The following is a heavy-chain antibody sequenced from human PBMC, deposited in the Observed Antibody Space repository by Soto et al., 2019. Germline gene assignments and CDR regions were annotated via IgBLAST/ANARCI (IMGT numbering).Heavy chain of an antibody. CDR2: INPSIGTT. Sequence: ASVKVSCKASGYTFTSQNMQWVRQAPGQGLEWMGVINPSIGTTTYAQTFQGRVTMTTDTSTSTAYMELRSLRSDDTAVYYCAREGVAPYYYYGMDVWGQGTPVTVSS. CDR3: AREGVAPYYYYGMDV. D-gene: IGHD5-12*01. V-gene: IGHV1-46*01. CDR1: GYTFTSQN. J-gene: IGHJ6*02.